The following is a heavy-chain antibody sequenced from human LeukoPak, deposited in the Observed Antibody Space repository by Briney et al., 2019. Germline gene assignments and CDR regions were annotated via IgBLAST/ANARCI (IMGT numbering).Heavy chain of an antibody. D-gene: IGHD2-21*01. Sequence: ASVKVSCKASGYTFTGYYMHWVRQAPGQGLEWMGWINPNSGGTNYAQKFQGRVTMTRDTSISTAYMELSRLGSDDTAVYYCARVMGTYCGGDCYSGFDYWGQGTLVTVSS. CDR2: INPNSGGT. CDR3: ARVMGTYCGGDCYSGFDY. CDR1: GYTFTGYY. V-gene: IGHV1-2*02. J-gene: IGHJ4*02.